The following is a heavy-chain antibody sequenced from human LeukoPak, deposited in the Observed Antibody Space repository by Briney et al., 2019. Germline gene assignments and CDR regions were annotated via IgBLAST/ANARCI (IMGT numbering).Heavy chain of an antibody. CDR2: ISGSGGST. CDR1: GFTFSSYV. J-gene: IGHJ4*02. V-gene: IGHV3-23*01. Sequence: GGSLRLSCAASGFTFSSYVMSWVRQAPGEGLEWVSAISGSGGSTYYADSVKGQFTISRDNSKNTLFLQMNSLRAEDTAVYYCAKDYPVLNGRNWGQGTLVTVSS. D-gene: IGHD4-17*01. CDR3: AKDYPVLNGRN.